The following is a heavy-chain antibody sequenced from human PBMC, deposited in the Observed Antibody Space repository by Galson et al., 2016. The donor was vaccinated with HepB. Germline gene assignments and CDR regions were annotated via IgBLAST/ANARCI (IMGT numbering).Heavy chain of an antibody. CDR3: VYNSPRQQLAPNNYQYLYMDV. D-gene: IGHD6-13*01. CDR2: IYWDDDN. V-gene: IGHV2-5*04. J-gene: IGHJ6*03. Sequence: PALVKPTQTLTLTCTFSGFSLTTSGVSVGWIRQPPGKALEWLALIYWDDDNRYSPSLNTRLTITKDTSKNQVVLTMTNMDPVDTGTYYCVYNSPRQQLAPNNYQYLYMDVWGKGTPVAIAS. CDR1: GFSLTTSGVS.